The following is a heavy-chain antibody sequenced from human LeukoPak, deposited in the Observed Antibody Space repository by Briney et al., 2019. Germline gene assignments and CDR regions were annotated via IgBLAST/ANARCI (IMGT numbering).Heavy chain of an antibody. CDR3: ATRHWNDDAFQFDY. CDR1: GYTLTELS. CDR2: FDPEDGET. D-gene: IGHD1-1*01. Sequence: ASVTVSCKVSGYTLTELSMHWVRQAPGKGLEWMGGFDPEDGETIYAQKFQGRVTMTEDTSTDTAYMELSSLRSEDTAVYYCATRHWNDDAFQFDYWGQGTLVTVSS. J-gene: IGHJ4*02. V-gene: IGHV1-24*01.